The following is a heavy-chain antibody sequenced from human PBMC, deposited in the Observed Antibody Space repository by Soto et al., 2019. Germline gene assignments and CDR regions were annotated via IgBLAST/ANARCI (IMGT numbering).Heavy chain of an antibody. Sequence: QVQLVESGGGVVQPGRSLRLSCAASGFTFSSYAMHWVRQAPGKGLEWVAVISYDGSNKYYADSVKGRFTISRDNSKNTLYLQMNSLSAEDTAVYYCARETSYCSGGSCYPLFDPWGQGTLVTVSS. J-gene: IGHJ5*02. CDR2: ISYDGSNK. D-gene: IGHD2-15*01. CDR3: ARETSYCSGGSCYPLFDP. CDR1: GFTFSSYA. V-gene: IGHV3-30-3*01.